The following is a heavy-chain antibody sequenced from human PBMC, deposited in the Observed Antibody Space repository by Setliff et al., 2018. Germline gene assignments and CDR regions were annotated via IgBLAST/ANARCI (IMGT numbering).Heavy chain of an antibody. J-gene: IGHJ6*03. CDR1: GGSVSSGSYY. Sequence: SETLSLTCTVSGGSVSSGSYYWSWIRQPPGKGLEWIGYIYYSGSTNYNPSLKSRVTISVDTSKNQFSLKLSSVTAADTAVYYCARGETSSGWYIYYYYYMDVWGKGTTVTVS. CDR3: ARGETSSGWYIYYYYYMDV. D-gene: IGHD6-19*01. CDR2: IYYSGST. V-gene: IGHV4-61*01.